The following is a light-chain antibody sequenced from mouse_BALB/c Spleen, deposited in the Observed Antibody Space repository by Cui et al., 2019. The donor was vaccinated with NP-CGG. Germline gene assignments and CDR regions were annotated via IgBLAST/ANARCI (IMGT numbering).Light chain of an antibody. CDR3: ALWYSNLWV. CDR1: TGAVTTSNY. J-gene: IGLJ1*01. V-gene: IGLV1*01. Sequence: QAVVTLESALTTSPGETVTLTCRSSTGAVTTSNYANWVQEKPDHLFTGLIGGTNNRPPGVPARFSGSLIGDKAALTITGAQTEDEAIYFCALWYSNLWVFGGGTKLTVL. CDR2: GTN.